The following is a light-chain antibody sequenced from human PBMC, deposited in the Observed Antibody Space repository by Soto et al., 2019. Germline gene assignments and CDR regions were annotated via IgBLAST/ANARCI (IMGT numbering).Light chain of an antibody. CDR2: GAS. Sequence: EIEMTQSPATLSLAPGERVTLSCSAIESVSTNLAWYQQKPGQAPRLLICGASTRATGIPARFSGSGSGTEFTLTISSLQSEDFAVYYCQQYDNWPSITFGQGTRLEI. CDR1: ESVSTN. V-gene: IGKV3-15*01. CDR3: QQYDNWPSIT. J-gene: IGKJ5*01.